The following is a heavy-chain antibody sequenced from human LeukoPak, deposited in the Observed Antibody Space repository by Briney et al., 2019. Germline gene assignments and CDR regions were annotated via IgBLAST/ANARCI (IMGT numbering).Heavy chain of an antibody. J-gene: IGHJ4*02. Sequence: PGGSLRLSCKGSGYTFTNYWITWVRQMPGKGLEWMGRIDPSDSYTNYSPSFQGHVTISVDKSINTTYLQWGNLKASDTAMYYCAREDVNVRPKWWGQGTLVSVSS. CDR2: IDPSDSYT. V-gene: IGHV5-10-1*01. CDR3: AREDVNVRPKW. D-gene: IGHD2-15*01. CDR1: GYTFTNYW.